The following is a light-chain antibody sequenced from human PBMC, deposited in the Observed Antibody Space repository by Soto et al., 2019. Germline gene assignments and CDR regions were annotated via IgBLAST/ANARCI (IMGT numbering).Light chain of an antibody. CDR1: SSDVGGYKY. CDR2: DVS. J-gene: IGLJ1*01. Sequence: QSALTQPASVSGSPGQSITISCTGTSSDVGGYKYVSWYQQHPGKAPKLMIYDVSNRPSGVSDRFSGSKSGNTASLTISSLQSEDEADYYCDSYTSSSSYVFGTGTKVTVL. V-gene: IGLV2-14*01. CDR3: DSYTSSSSYV.